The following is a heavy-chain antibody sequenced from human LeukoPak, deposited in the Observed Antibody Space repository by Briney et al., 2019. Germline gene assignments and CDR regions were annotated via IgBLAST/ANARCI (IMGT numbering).Heavy chain of an antibody. D-gene: IGHD3-22*01. J-gene: IGHJ2*01. CDR3: ARGLYYYDSSGYSSPNWYFDL. CDR1: GFTVSSNY. Sequence: GGSLRLSCAASGFTVSSNYMSWVRQAPGKGLEWVSVIYSGGSTYYADSVKGRFTISRDNSKNTLYLQMNSLRAEDTAVYYCARGLYYYDSSGYSSPNWYFDLWGRGTLVTVSS. V-gene: IGHV3-66*01. CDR2: IYSGGST.